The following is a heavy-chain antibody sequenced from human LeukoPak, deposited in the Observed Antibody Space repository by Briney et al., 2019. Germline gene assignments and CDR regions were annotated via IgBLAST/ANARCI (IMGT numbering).Heavy chain of an antibody. CDR3: ARNPEVRVRGVGNAFDI. Sequence: PGGSLRLSCAASGFTFSSYAMSWVRQAPGKGLEWVSSISSSSSYIYYADSVKGRFTISRDNAKNSLYLQMNSLRAEDTAVYYCARNPEVRVRGVGNAFDIWGQGTMVTVSS. J-gene: IGHJ3*02. V-gene: IGHV3-21*01. CDR2: ISSSSSYI. CDR1: GFTFSSYA. D-gene: IGHD3-10*01.